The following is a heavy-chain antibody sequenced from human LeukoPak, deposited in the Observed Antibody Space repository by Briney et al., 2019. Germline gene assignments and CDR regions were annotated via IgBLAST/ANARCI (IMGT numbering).Heavy chain of an antibody. V-gene: IGHV1-69*05. CDR3: ARDQGYCSSTSCYPIISNWFDP. J-gene: IGHJ5*02. CDR1: GGTFSSYA. CDR2: IIPIFGTA. Sequence: ASVKVSCKASGGTFSSYAISWVRQAPGQGLEWMGGIIPIFGTANYAQKFQGRVTITTDESTSTAYMELSSLRSEDTAVYYCARDQGYCSSTSCYPIISNWFDPWGQGTLVTVSS. D-gene: IGHD2-2*01.